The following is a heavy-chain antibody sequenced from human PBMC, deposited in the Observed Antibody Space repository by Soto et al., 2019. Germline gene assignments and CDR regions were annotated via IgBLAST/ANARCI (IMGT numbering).Heavy chain of an antibody. CDR3: ARADGDYHLDY. CDR1: CASITSTTYF. Sequence: SETLSLTCSLSCASITSTTYFWAWIRQPPGKGLEWVGSIYYSGKTYYNPSLKSRVTISVDRSKNQFSLKLSSVTAADTAVYYCARADGDYHLDYWGQGTLVTVSS. D-gene: IGHD4-17*01. J-gene: IGHJ4*02. V-gene: IGHV4-39*07. CDR2: IYYSGKT.